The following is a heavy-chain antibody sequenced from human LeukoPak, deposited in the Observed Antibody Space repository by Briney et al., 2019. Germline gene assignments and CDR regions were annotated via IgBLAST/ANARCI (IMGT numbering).Heavy chain of an antibody. D-gene: IGHD3-22*01. CDR1: GYTFTSYY. CDR2: INPSGGST. J-gene: IGHJ4*02. CDR3: ARDPHYSDSSGSWYYLDY. V-gene: IGHV1-46*01. Sequence: ASVKVSCKASGYTFTSYYMHWVRQAPGQGLEWMGIINPSGGSTSYAQKFQGRVTMTRDTSTSTVYMELSSLRSEDTAVYYCARDPHYSDSSGSWYYLDYWGQGTLVTVSS.